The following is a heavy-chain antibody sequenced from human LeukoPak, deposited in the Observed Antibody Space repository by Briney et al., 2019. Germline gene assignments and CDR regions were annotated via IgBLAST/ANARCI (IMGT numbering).Heavy chain of an antibody. Sequence: PGGSLRLSCAASGFTFSSYEMDWVRQAPGKGLEWVANIKQDGSEKYYVDSVKGRFTISRDNSKNTLYLQMNSLRAEDTAVYYCAKMEAAAGFDYWGQGTLVTVSS. V-gene: IGHV3-7*03. CDR2: IKQDGSEK. CDR1: GFTFSSYE. CDR3: AKMEAAAGFDY. D-gene: IGHD6-13*01. J-gene: IGHJ4*02.